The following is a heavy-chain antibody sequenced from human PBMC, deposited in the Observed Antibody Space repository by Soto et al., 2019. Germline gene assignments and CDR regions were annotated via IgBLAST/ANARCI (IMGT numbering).Heavy chain of an antibody. V-gene: IGHV1-3*01. Sequence: QVQLMQSGAEVKKPGASVKVSCKASGYTFTSYAIHWVRQAPGQRLEWMGWINAGNGNTKCSHKFQGRVTITRDTSASTAYVELSSLISEDTAVYYCARGTPVFFDYWGQETLVTVSS. CDR3: ARGTPVFFDY. J-gene: IGHJ4*02. CDR2: INAGNGNT. CDR1: GYTFTSYA.